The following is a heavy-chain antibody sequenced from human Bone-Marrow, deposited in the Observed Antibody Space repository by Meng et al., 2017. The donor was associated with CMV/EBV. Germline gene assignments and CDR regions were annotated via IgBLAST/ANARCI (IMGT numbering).Heavy chain of an antibody. CDR1: GGTFSSYA. D-gene: IGHD6-19*01. CDR3: ASPIAVAGYYFDY. V-gene: IGHV1-69*12. Sequence: QVPLVRSGAGVKKPGSSVKGSCKASGGTFSSYAISWVRQAPGQGLEWMGGIIPIFGTANYAQKFQGRVTITADESTSTAYMELSSLRSEDTAVYYCASPIAVAGYYFDYWGQGTLVTVSS. CDR2: IIPIFGTA. J-gene: IGHJ4*02.